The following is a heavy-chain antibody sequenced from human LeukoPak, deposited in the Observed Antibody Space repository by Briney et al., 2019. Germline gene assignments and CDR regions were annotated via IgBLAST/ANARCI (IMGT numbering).Heavy chain of an antibody. CDR3: ARLRYDSNAFDI. CDR1: GGSFSGYY. CDR2: IYYSGST. Sequence: PSETLSLTCAVYGGSFSGYYWSWIRQPPGKGLEWIGYIYYSGSTNYNPSLKSRVTISVDTSKNQFSLKLSSVTAADTAVYYCARLRYDSNAFDIWGQGTMVTVSS. J-gene: IGHJ3*02. V-gene: IGHV4-59*08. D-gene: IGHD3-22*01.